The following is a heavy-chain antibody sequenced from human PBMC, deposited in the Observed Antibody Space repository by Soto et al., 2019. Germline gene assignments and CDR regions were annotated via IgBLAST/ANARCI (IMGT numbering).Heavy chain of an antibody. J-gene: IGHJ4*02. D-gene: IGHD6-19*01. CDR3: PTSGSGWDYFDY. CDR2: IKRKSDGGTT. CDR1: GFTFSNAW. Sequence: KTGGSLRLSCAGSGFTFSNAWMSLVRQAPGKGLEWVGRIKRKSDGGTTDYAAPVKGRFTISRDDSRNAVYLQMNSLKTEDTAVYYCPTSGSGWDYFDYWAQGRLGTVYS. V-gene: IGHV3-15*01.